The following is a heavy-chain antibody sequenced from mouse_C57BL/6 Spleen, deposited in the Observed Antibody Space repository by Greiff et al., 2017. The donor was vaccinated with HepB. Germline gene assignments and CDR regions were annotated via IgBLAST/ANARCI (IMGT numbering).Heavy chain of an antibody. CDR1: GYTFTSYG. V-gene: IGHV1-81*01. CDR3: ARSPPLAYYSNYEAY. CDR2: IYPRSGNT. Sequence: QVQLQQSGAELARPGASVKLSCKASGYTFTSYGISWVKQRTGQGLEWIGEIYPRSGNTYYNEKFKGKATLTADKSSSTAYMGLRSLTSEDSAVYFCARSPPLAYYSNYEAYWGQGTLVTVSA. J-gene: IGHJ3*01. D-gene: IGHD2-5*01.